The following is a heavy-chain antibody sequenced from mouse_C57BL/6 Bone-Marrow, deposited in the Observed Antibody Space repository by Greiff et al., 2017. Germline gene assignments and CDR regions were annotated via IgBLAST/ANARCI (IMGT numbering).Heavy chain of an antibody. D-gene: IGHD2-2*01. CDR3: ARSTKVRKGFDY. V-gene: IGHV1-72*01. J-gene: IGHJ2*01. CDR1: GYTFTSYW. Sequence: QVQLKQPGAALVKPGASVKLSCKASGYTFTSYWMHWVTQRPGRGLEWVGRIGPNSGGTKYNETSKSKATLTVDKPASPAYMQLSSLTSEDSAVYYCARSTKVRKGFDYWGQGTTLTVTA. CDR2: IGPNSGGT.